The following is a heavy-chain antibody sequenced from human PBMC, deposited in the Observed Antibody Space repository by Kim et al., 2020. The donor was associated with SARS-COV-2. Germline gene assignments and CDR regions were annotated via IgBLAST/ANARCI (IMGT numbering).Heavy chain of an antibody. J-gene: IGHJ5*02. CDR1: GYSFTSYW. Sequence: GESLKISCKGSGYSFTSYWIGWVRQMPGKGLEWMGIIYPGDSDTRYSPSFQGQVTISADKSISTAYLQWSSLKASDTAMYYCARPRGALYCSGGSCYAGWFDPWGQRTLVTVSS. CDR2: IYPGDSDT. V-gene: IGHV5-51*01. CDR3: ARPRGALYCSGGSCYAGWFDP. D-gene: IGHD2-15*01.